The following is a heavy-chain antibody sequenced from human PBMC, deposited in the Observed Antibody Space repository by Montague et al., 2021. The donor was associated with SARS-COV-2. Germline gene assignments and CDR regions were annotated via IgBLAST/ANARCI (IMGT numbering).Heavy chain of an antibody. CDR2: ITQCGAP. Sequence: SETLSLTCAVSRGSFSNYYWTWIRQSPGKGLEWIGEITQCGAPNYTPSLKSRVTISLDTSKKQISLKLNSVTVADTAVFFCARGRPVQGSFRHFDSISSGALDIWAQGSLVIVSS. CDR1: RGSFSNYY. D-gene: IGHD3-9*01. CDR3: ARGRPVQGSFRHFDSISSGALDI. V-gene: IGHV4-34*01. J-gene: IGHJ3*02.